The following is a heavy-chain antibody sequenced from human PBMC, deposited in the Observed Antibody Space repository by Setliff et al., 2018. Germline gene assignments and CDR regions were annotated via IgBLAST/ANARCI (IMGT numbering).Heavy chain of an antibody. D-gene: IGHD1-26*01. J-gene: IGHJ4*02. CDR1: GVTFSGYS. CDR2: IRRSTSGGTT. Sequence: GSLRLSCEASGVTFSGYSMSWVRQAPGKGLGWVGSIRRSTSGGTTEYAASVKGRFTISRDDSNSIAYLQMDSLKTEDTGMYYCTRGATTPSLFDYWGQGTLVTVSS. CDR3: TRGATTPSLFDY. V-gene: IGHV3-49*04.